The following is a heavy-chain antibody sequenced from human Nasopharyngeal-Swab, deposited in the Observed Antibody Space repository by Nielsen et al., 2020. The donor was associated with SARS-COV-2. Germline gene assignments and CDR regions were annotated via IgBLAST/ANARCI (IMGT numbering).Heavy chain of an antibody. Sequence: SQTLSLTCAVSGGSISSGGYSWSCIRQPPGKGLEWIGYIYHSGSTYYNPSLKSRVTISVDRSKNQFSLKLSSVTAADTAVYYCARSHMVRGVISWFDPWGQGTLVTASS. J-gene: IGHJ5*02. CDR2: IYHSGST. CDR1: GGSISSGGYS. V-gene: IGHV4-30-2*01. CDR3: ARSHMVRGVISWFDP. D-gene: IGHD3-10*01.